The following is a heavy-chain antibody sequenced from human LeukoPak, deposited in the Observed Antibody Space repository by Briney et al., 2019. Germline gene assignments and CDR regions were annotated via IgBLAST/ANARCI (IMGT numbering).Heavy chain of an antibody. CDR3: ARGWSGSSHFDY. CDR1: GGTFSSYA. D-gene: IGHD1-26*01. V-gene: IGHV1-69*05. CDR2: IIPIFDTA. J-gene: IGHJ4*02. Sequence: GASVKVSCKASGGTFSSYAISWVRQAPGQGLEWMGGIIPIFDTANYAQKFQGRVTITTDESTSTAYMELSSLRSEDTAVYYCARGWSGSSHFDYWGQGTLVTVSS.